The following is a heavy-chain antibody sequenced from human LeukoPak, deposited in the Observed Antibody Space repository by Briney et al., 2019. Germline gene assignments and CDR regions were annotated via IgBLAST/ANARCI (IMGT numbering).Heavy chain of an antibody. CDR1: GYSFTSYW. D-gene: IGHD3-10*01. Sequence: GESLKISCKGSGYSFTSYWIGWVRQMPGKGLEWMGIIYPGDSDTRYSPSFQGQVTISADESISTAYLQWSSLKASDTAMYYCATAVYYYGSGSSKYYYYYYGMDVWGQGTTVTVSS. V-gene: IGHV5-51*01. CDR2: IYPGDSDT. CDR3: ATAVYYYGSGSSKYYYYYYGMDV. J-gene: IGHJ6*02.